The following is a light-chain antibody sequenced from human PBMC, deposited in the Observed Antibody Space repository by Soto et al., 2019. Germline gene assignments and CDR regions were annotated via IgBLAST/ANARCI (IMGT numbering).Light chain of an antibody. CDR2: DNN. CDR1: RSNIGNNY. J-gene: IGLJ2*01. CDR3: ATRDDSSISGDVV. Sequence: QSLLTQPPSVSAAPGQTVTISCSGSRSNIGNNYVSWYQQLPGTAPKVLIYDNNKRPSGVPDRFSGSKSGTSATLGITGLQPGDEADYYCATRDDSSISGDVVFGGGTKLTVL. V-gene: IGLV1-51*01.